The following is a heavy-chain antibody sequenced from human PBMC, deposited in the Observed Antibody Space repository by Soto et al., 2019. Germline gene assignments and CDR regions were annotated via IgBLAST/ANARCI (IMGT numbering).Heavy chain of an antibody. CDR2: IWYDGINK. CDR3: AREGGAYCGGDCYYGMDV. D-gene: IGHD2-21*01. V-gene: IGHV3-33*01. CDR1: GFTFSSYG. J-gene: IGHJ6*02. Sequence: QVQLVESGGGVVQPGRSLRLSCAASGFTFSSYGMHWVRQAPGKGLEWVAVIWYDGINKYYADSVKGPFTISRDNSKNTLYLQRNSLRAEDTAVYYCAREGGAYCGGDCYYGMDVWGQGTTVTVSS.